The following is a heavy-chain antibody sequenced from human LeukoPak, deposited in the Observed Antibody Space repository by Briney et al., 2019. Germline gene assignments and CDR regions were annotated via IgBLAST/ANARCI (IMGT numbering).Heavy chain of an antibody. CDR1: GGSISSGDYY. D-gene: IGHD4-17*01. J-gene: IGHJ3*02. V-gene: IGHV4-30-4*08. Sequence: PSETLSLTCTVSGGSISSGDYYWSWIRQPPGKGLEWIGYIYYSGSTYYNPSLKSRVTISVDTSKNQFSLKLSYVNATDTAVYSCARDRPVTTHAFDMWGQGTMVTVSS. CDR3: ARDRPVTTHAFDM. CDR2: IYYSGST.